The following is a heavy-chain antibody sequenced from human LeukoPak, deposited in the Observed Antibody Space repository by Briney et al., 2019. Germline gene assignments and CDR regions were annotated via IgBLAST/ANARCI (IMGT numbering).Heavy chain of an antibody. D-gene: IGHD2-8*01. V-gene: IGHV1-2*02. J-gene: IGHJ6*01. CDR3: ARALVLGVAGMDV. CDR2: INPHSGDT. CDR1: GYTFTGYY. Sequence: ASVKVSCKASGYTFTGYYIHWVRQAPGQGLEWMGWINPHSGDTKYAQRFQGRVIMTRDTYISTASMELSRLRSDDTAVYYCARALVLGVAGMDVWGQGTTVTVSS.